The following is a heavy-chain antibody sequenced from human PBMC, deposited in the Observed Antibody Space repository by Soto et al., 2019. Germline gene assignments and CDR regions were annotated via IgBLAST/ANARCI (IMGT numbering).Heavy chain of an antibody. CDR2: ISWNSGSI. D-gene: IGHD3-3*01. V-gene: IGHV3-9*01. J-gene: IGHJ6*02. CDR3: AKDISFGVVISYGMDV. CDR1: GFTFDDYA. Sequence: GGSLRLSCAASGFTFDDYATHWVRQAPGKGLEWVSGISWNSGSIGYADSVKGRFTISRDNAKNSLYLQMNSLRAEDTALYYCAKDISFGVVISYGMDVWGQGTTVTVSS.